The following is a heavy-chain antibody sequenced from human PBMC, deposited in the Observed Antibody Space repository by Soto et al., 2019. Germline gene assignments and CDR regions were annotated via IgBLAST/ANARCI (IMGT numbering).Heavy chain of an antibody. V-gene: IGHV4-61*01. J-gene: IGHJ4*02. Sequence: SETLSLTCTVSSGSVSCGSYYWSWIRQPPGKGLEWIGYIHYSGSTNYNPSLKSRVTISVDTSNNQFSLKLSSVTTADTAVYYCAREYSYGSGSHPIGVIYWGQGTLVTVSS. CDR1: SGSVSCGSYY. D-gene: IGHD3-10*01. CDR3: AREYSYGSGSHPIGVIY. CDR2: IHYSGST.